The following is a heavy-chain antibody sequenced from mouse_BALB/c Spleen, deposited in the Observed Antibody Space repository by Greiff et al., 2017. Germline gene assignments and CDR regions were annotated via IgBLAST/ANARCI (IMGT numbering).Heavy chain of an antibody. CDR2: ISSGSSTI. J-gene: IGHJ4*01. D-gene: IGHD1-1*01. V-gene: IGHV5-17*02. CDR1: GFTFSSFG. Sequence: EVKVVESGGGLVQPGGSRKLSCAASGFTFSSFGMHWVRQAPEKGLEWVAYISSGSSTIYYADTVKGRFTISRDNPKNTLFLQMTSLRSEDTAMYYCARSGSSHYYAMDYWGQGTSVTVSS. CDR3: ARSGSSHYYAMDY.